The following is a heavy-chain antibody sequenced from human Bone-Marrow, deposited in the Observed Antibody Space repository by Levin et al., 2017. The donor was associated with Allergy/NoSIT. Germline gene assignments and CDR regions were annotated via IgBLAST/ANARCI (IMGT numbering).Heavy chain of an antibody. V-gene: IGHV3-30*04. D-gene: IGHD3-22*01. CDR2: ISNDGSDK. CDR3: AREAEDSSGYFVFDI. J-gene: IGHJ3*02. CDR1: GFTFSMHA. Sequence: GESLKISCAASGFTFSMHAMHWVRQAPGRGLEWVAVISNDGSDKYYANSVKGRFTISRDNFLTTLSLQMNSLTAEDTGVYYCAREAEDSSGYFVFDIWGQGTMVTVSS.